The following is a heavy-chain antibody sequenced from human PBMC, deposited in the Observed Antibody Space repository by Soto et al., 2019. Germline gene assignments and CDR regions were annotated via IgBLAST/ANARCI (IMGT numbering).Heavy chain of an antibody. Sequence: GGSLRLSCAASGFTFSSYGIHWVRQAPGKGLEWVAVISYDGSNKYYADSVKGRFTISRDNSKNTLYLQMNSLRAEDTAVYYCAKKGYAPLAGGGYYFDYWGQGTLVTVSS. CDR2: ISYDGSNK. V-gene: IGHV3-30*18. CDR1: GFTFSSYG. J-gene: IGHJ4*02. D-gene: IGHD1-1*01. CDR3: AKKGYAPLAGGGYYFDY.